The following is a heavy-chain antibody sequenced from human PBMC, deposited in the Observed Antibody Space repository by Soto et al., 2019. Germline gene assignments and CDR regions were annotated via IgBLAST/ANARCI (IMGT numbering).Heavy chain of an antibody. CDR3: ARDIESVTAKHFFYYYAMDV. J-gene: IGHJ6*04. Sequence: ASVKVSCKASGFTFSNYGLNWVRQAPGQGLEWMGWVSANNGHTNYAQNLQGRVSMTTDTSTSTAYMELRGLTFDDTAVYYCARDIESVTAKHFFYYYAMDVWVDGTTVSVSA. D-gene: IGHD2-8*01. CDR2: VSANNGHT. V-gene: IGHV1-18*01. CDR1: GFTFSNYG.